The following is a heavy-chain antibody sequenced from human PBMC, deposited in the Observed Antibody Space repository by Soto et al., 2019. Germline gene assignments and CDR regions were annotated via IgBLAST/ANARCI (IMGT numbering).Heavy chain of an antibody. D-gene: IGHD4-17*01. Sequence: QVQLVQSGAEEKKPGASVKVSCKASGYTFTSYAMHWVRQAPGQRLEWMGWINAGNGNTKYSQKFQGRVTITRDTSASAAYMERRSLRSEDTAVYYFASESYGGEFDYWGQGTLVTVSS. V-gene: IGHV1-3*05. J-gene: IGHJ4*02. CDR2: INAGNGNT. CDR3: ASESYGGEFDY. CDR1: GYTFTSYA.